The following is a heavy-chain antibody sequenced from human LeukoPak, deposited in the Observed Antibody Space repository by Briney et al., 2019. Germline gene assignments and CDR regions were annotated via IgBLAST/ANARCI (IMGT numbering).Heavy chain of an antibody. D-gene: IGHD1-26*01. CDR2: ISSSSSYI. V-gene: IGHV3-21*01. CDR1: GFTFSSYS. CDR3: ARKSLGATFDY. Sequence: GGSLRLSCAAPGFTFSSYSMNWVRQAPGKGLEWVSSISSSSSYIYYADSVKGRFTISRDNAKNSLYLQMNSLRAEDTAVYYCARKSLGATFDYWGQGTLVTVSS. J-gene: IGHJ4*02.